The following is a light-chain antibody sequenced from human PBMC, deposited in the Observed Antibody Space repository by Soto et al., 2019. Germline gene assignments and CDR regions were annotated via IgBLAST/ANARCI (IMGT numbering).Light chain of an antibody. CDR2: DVS. V-gene: IGKV3-11*01. CDR1: QSVSSR. CDR3: QHRSNWPIT. Sequence: EIVLTQSPVTLSLSPGERATLSCRASQSVSSRLAWYQQKPGQAPRLLIYDVSNRATGIPARFSGSGSGTDFTLTITSLEPEDFAVYYCQHRSNWPITFGQGTRLEI. J-gene: IGKJ5*01.